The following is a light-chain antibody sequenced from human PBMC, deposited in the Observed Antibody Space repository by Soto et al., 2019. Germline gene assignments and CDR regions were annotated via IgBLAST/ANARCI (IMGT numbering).Light chain of an antibody. CDR2: DVS. CDR1: SSDVGGYNY. V-gene: IGLV2-14*01. J-gene: IGLJ1*01. Sequence: QSALTQPASVSGSPGQSITISCTGTSSDVGGYNYVSWYQQHPGKAPKLMIYDVSNRPSGVSNRFSGSKSGNTASLTIDGLHAEDEADYHCSSYTSSSTFYVVGTGTKVTVL. CDR3: SSYTSSSTFYV.